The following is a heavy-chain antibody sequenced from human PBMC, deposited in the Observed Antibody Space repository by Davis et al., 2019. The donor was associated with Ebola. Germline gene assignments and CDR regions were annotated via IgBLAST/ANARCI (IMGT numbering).Heavy chain of an antibody. V-gene: IGHV1-69*13. CDR1: GGTFSSYA. D-gene: IGHD1-26*01. Sequence: SVKVSCKASGGTFSSYAISWVRQAPGQGLEWMGGIIPIFGTANYAQKFQGRITITADESTSTAYMELSSLRSEDTAVYYCAGEDGSYYRGPFDYWGQGTLVTVSS. J-gene: IGHJ4*02. CDR2: IIPIFGTA. CDR3: AGEDGSYYRGPFDY.